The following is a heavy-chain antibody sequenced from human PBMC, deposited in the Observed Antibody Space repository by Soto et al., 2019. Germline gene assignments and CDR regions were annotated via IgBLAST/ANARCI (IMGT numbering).Heavy chain of an antibody. CDR1: GCTFSSYS. V-gene: IGHV3-48*01. J-gene: IGHJ6*02. D-gene: IGHD5-18*01. CDR3: ARDYSSYGSKSCMGCVDV. CDR2: ISSSSSTI. Sequence: VGSLRLSCTAAGCTFSSYSMNWVRQAPGKGLEWVSYISSSSSTIYYADSVKGRFTISRDNAKNSLYLQMNSLRAEDTAVYYCARDYSSYGSKSCMGCVDVWGQGTTVTVSS.